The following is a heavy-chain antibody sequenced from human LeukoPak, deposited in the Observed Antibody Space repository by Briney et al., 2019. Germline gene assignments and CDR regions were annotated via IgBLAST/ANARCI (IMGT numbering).Heavy chain of an antibody. CDR2: INSNSADT. Sequence: GASVKVSCKTSGYSFIDYYIHWVRQAPGQGLEWMGWINSNSADTNYAQNFQGRVTMTRDTSISTAYMELSRLRSDDTALYYCARIGISARGTNFRHWGQGTLVTVSS. J-gene: IGHJ1*01. CDR1: GYSFIDYY. D-gene: IGHD6-13*01. CDR3: ARIGISARGTNFRH. V-gene: IGHV1-2*02.